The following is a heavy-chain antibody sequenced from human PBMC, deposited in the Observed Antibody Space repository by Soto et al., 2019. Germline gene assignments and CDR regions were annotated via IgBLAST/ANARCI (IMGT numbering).Heavy chain of an antibody. D-gene: IGHD4-17*01. V-gene: IGHV4-4*07. CDR3: ARLYTVTTDYYFGMDV. Sequence: SETLSLTCTVSGGSISGSYWSWVRQPAGKGLEWIGRIYSSGSSNYNPSLNSRLTMSLDTSKNQFSLKLRSVTAADTAIYYCARLYTVTTDYYFGMDVGGQGTTVTVSS. CDR1: GGSISGSY. CDR2: IYSSGSS. J-gene: IGHJ6*02.